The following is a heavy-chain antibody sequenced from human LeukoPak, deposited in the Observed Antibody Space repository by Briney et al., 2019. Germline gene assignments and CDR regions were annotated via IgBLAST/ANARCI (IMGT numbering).Heavy chain of an antibody. CDR1: GFTFSSYS. CDR3: AKGSSAGRPYYFDY. D-gene: IGHD3-10*01. V-gene: IGHV3-21*04. CDR2: ISSSSSYI. Sequence: GGSLRLSCAASGFTFSSYSMNWVRQAPGKGLEWVSSISSSSSYIYYADSVKGRFTISRDNSKNTLYLQMNSLRAEDTAMYYCAKGSSAGRPYYFDYWGQGTLVTVSS. J-gene: IGHJ4*02.